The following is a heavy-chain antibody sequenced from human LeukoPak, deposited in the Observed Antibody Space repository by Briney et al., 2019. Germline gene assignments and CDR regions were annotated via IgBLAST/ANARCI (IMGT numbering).Heavy chain of an antibody. Sequence: GGSLRLSCAGSGFSFSAYSMNWVRQAPGKGLEWIASISSSSSTIKYADSVKGRFTISRDNAKNSLFLQMNSLRAEDTAVYYCARAKPKNMVRGLIMRRESRYYFDYWGQGTLVTVSS. D-gene: IGHD3-10*01. CDR2: ISSSSSTI. J-gene: IGHJ4*02. CDR1: GFSFSAYS. V-gene: IGHV3-48*04. CDR3: ARAKPKNMVRGLIMRRESRYYFDY.